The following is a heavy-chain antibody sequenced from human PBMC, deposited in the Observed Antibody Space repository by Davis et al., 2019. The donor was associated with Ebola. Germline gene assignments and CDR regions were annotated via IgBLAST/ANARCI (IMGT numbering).Heavy chain of an antibody. D-gene: IGHD2-15*01. CDR2: NSPGDSKT. Sequence: SLNLSCTCSCYSFASYWIGWVPQMPRKLLGWMGINSPGDSKTSYSPSFQGQVTISADTSISTAYLQCSSLKASDTAMYYCARLGYCSGGSCYSLSCLDPWGQGTLVTVSS. J-gene: IGHJ5*02. CDR1: CYSFASYW. CDR3: ARLGYCSGGSCYSLSCLDP. V-gene: IGHV5-51*01.